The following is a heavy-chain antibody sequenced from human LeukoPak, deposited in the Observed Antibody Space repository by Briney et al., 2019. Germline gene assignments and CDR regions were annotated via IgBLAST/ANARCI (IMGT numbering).Heavy chain of an antibody. CDR2: IRSKAYGGTT. CDR1: GFTFSSYG. D-gene: IGHD3-22*01. V-gene: IGHV3-71*01. Sequence: GGSLRLSCAASGFTFSSYGMHWVRQAPGKGLEWVGFIRSKAYGGTTENAASVKGRFTISRDDSKSIAYLQMNSLRAEDTAVYYCARARRYYDSPPPREIDYWGQGTLVTVSS. CDR3: ARARRYYDSPPPREIDY. J-gene: IGHJ4*02.